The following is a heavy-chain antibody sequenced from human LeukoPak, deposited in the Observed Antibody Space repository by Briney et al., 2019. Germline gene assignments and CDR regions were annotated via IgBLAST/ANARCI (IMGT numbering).Heavy chain of an antibody. CDR2: IFPSGGEI. J-gene: IGHJ4*02. V-gene: IGHV3-23*01. D-gene: IGHD6-19*01. Sequence: GGSLRLSCAASGFTFSTFAMIWVRQPPGKGLQWVSSIFPSGGEIHYADSVRGRFTISRDNSKSTLSLQMNSLRAEDTAIYYYAKDRNQWLVTYYFDYWGQGTLVTVSS. CDR1: GFTFSTFA. CDR3: AKDRNQWLVTYYFDY.